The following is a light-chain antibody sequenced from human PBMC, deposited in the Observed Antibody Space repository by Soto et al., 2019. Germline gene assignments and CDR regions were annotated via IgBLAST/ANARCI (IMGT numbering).Light chain of an antibody. CDR1: KNDIGVYDF. CDR2: EVV. Sequence: QSVLTQPPSASGSPGQSVTISCTGTKNDIGVYDFVSWYQHHPGKAPRLIIYEVVQRPSGVPDRFSGSKSGNTASLTVSGLQAADEADYFCKSYARSNTYVFRSGTKVTVL. CDR3: KSYARSNTYV. V-gene: IGLV2-8*01. J-gene: IGLJ1*01.